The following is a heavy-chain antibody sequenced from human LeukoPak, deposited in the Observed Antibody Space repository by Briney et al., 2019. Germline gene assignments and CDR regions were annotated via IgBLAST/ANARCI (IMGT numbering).Heavy chain of an antibody. CDR3: AKDGSGWDYDSSGYYYDY. CDR1: GFTFSSYA. CDR2: ISGSGGST. J-gene: IGHJ4*02. V-gene: IGHV3-23*01. Sequence: GGSLRLSCAASGFTFSSYAMSWVRQASGKGLEWVSAISGSGGSTYYADSVKGRFTISRDNSKNTLYLQMNSLRAEDTAVYYCAKDGSGWDYDSSGYYYDYWGQGTLVTVSP. D-gene: IGHD3-22*01.